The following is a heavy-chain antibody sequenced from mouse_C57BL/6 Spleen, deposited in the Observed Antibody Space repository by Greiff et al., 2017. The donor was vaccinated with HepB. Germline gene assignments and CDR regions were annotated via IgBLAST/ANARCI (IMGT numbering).Heavy chain of an antibody. CDR3: ARPGAYWYFDV. CDR2: ISSGSSTI. CDR1: GFTFSDYG. J-gene: IGHJ1*03. V-gene: IGHV5-17*01. Sequence: EVMLVESGGGLVKPGGSLKLSCAASGFTFSDYGMHWVRQAPEKGLEWVAYISSGSSTIYYADTVKGRFTISRDNAKNTLFLQMTSLRSEDTAMYYCARPGAYWYFDVWGTGTTVTVSS.